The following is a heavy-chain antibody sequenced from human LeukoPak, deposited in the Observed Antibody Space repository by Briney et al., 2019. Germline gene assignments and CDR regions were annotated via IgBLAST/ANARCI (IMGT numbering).Heavy chain of an antibody. Sequence: PGGSLRLSCAASGFTYSSNSMNWVRQAPGKGLEWVSSIGSSGTYIYYADSVKGRFTISRDNAKNSLHLQMNSLRAEDTAVYYCAELGITMIGGVWGKGTTVTISS. CDR3: AELGITMIGGV. CDR1: GFTYSSNS. V-gene: IGHV3-21*01. D-gene: IGHD3-10*02. J-gene: IGHJ6*04. CDR2: IGSSGTYI.